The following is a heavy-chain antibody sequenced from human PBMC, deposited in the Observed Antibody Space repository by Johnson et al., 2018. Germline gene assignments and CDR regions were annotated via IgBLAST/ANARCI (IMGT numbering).Heavy chain of an antibody. CDR1: GGSISSYY. CDR2: ISYSGST. D-gene: IGHD2-15*01. J-gene: IGHJ6*03. V-gene: IGHV4-59*01. Sequence: QVQLQESGPGLVKPSETXSLTCTVSGGSISSYYWSWIRQPPGKGLEWIGYISYSGSTNYNPSLKSRVTISVDTSKNQFPLKLSSVTAADTAVYYCASEGLYCSGGSCYRDYYYYYMDVWGKGTTVTGSS. CDR3: ASEGLYCSGGSCYRDYYYYYMDV.